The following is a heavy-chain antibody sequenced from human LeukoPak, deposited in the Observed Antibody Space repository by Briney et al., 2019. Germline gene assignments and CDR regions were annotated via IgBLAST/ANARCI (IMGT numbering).Heavy chain of an antibody. CDR1: GGSISNYY. CDR2: IYYSGST. J-gene: IGHJ2*01. Sequence: PSETLSLTCTVSGGSISNYYGNWIRQPPGKGLEWIGNIYYSGSTNYNPSLKSRVTISVDMSKNQFSLKLSSLTAADTAVYYCARRGANSGSYSHFDLWGRGTLVTVSS. V-gene: IGHV4-59*01. D-gene: IGHD1-26*01. CDR3: ARRGANSGSYSHFDL.